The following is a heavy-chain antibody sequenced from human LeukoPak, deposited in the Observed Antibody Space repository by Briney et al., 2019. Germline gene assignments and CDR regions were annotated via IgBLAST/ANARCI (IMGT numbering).Heavy chain of an antibody. Sequence: ASVKVSCKASGYTFTGYYMHWVRQAPGQGLEWMGWINPNSGGTNYAQKFQGRVTMTRDTSISTAYMELSRLRSDDTAVYYCARPRYSSGWYVWYFDYWGQGTLVTVSS. CDR3: ARPRYSSGWYVWYFDY. V-gene: IGHV1-2*02. D-gene: IGHD6-19*01. CDR2: INPNSGGT. J-gene: IGHJ4*02. CDR1: GYTFTGYY.